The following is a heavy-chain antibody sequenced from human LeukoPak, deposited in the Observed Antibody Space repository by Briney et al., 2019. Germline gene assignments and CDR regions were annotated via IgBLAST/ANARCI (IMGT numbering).Heavy chain of an antibody. CDR1: GFTFSSYS. Sequence: PGGSLRLSCAASGFTFSSYSMNWVRQAPGKGLEWVSSISSSSSYIYYADSAKGRFTISRDNAKNSLYLQMNSLRAEDTAVYYCARDRDSSGWYDYWGQGTLVTVSS. D-gene: IGHD6-19*01. CDR2: ISSSSSYI. J-gene: IGHJ4*02. V-gene: IGHV3-21*01. CDR3: ARDRDSSGWYDY.